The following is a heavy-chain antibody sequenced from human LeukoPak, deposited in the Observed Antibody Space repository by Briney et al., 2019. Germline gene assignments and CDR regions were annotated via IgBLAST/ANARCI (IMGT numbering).Heavy chain of an antibody. Sequence: PSETPSLTCTVSGGSISSSSYYWGWIRQPPGKGLEWIGSIYYSGSTYYNPSLKSRVTISVDTSKNQFSLKLSSVTAADTAVYYCACFGRSGYQLPVKYYFDYWGQGTLVTVSS. CDR2: IYYSGST. CDR1: GGSISSSSYY. D-gene: IGHD2-2*01. CDR3: ACFGRSGYQLPVKYYFDY. J-gene: IGHJ4*02. V-gene: IGHV4-39*05.